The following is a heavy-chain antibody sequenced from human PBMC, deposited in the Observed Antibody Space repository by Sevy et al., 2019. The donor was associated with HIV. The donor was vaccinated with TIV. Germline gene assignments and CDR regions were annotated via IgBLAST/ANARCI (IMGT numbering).Heavy chain of an antibody. CDR1: GFTFDHYE. CDR2: ISSTGSTM. V-gene: IGHV3-48*03. D-gene: IGHD3-16*01. J-gene: IGHJ4*02. Sequence: GGCLRLSCAASGFTFDHYEMNWVRQAPGKGLEWVSYISSTGSTMYYSDSVKGRFTISRDNAKNSVYLQMNSLRADDTAVYYCVRGSRFTVPVITSFDYWGQGTLVTVSS. CDR3: VRGSRFTVPVITSFDY.